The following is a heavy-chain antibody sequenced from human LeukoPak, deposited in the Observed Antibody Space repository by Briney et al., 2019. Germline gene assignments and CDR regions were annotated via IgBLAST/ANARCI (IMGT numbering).Heavy chain of an antibody. D-gene: IGHD3-22*01. CDR2: ISYDGSNK. J-gene: IGHJ4*02. V-gene: IGHV3-30*03. CDR1: GFTFSSYG. CDR3: AGRRYDSSGYYPPLDY. Sequence: GGSLRLSCAASGFTFSSYGMHWVRQAPGKGLEWVAVISYDGSNKYYADSVKGRFTISRDNSKNTLYLQMNSLRAEDTAVYYCAGRRYDSSGYYPPLDYWGQGTLVTVSS.